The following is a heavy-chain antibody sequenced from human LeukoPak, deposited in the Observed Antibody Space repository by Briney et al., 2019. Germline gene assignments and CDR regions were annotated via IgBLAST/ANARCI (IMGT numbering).Heavy chain of an antibody. D-gene: IGHD1-26*01. CDR2: IKQDGSEK. Sequence: PGGSLRLSCAASGFTFGSYWMTWVRQAPGKGLEWVANIKQDGSEKYFVDSVKGRFTISRDNAKNPMYLQMNSLRAEDTAVYYCAGGYSGSYPFVSWGQRTLVTVSS. CDR1: GFTFGSYW. V-gene: IGHV3-7*01. J-gene: IGHJ4*02. CDR3: AGGYSGSYPFVS.